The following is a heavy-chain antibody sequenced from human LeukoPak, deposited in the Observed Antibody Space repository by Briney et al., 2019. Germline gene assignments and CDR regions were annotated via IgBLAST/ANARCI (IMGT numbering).Heavy chain of an antibody. J-gene: IGHJ4*02. V-gene: IGHV3-30*02. D-gene: IGHD6-19*01. CDR2: IWYDGSNK. CDR3: AKDRGSGWYEGSDY. Sequence: TGGSLRLSCATSGFMFSNYGMHWVRQAPGKGLEWVAVIWYDGSNKYYADSVKGRFTISRDNSKNTLHLQMNSLRAEDTAVYYCAKDRGSGWYEGSDYWGQGTLVTVSS. CDR1: GFMFSNYG.